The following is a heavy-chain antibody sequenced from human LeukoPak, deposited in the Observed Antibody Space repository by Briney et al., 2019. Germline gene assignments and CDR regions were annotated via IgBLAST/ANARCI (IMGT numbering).Heavy chain of an antibody. Sequence: GGSLRLSCAASGFTFSSYAMNWVRQAPGKGLEGVSGISGGGGSTYYADSVKGRFIISRDNSKNTLYLQMNSLRVEDTAVYYCAKWDSATASYYYYMDVWGKGTTVTVSS. J-gene: IGHJ6*03. V-gene: IGHV3-23*01. CDR3: AKWDSATASYYYYMDV. CDR2: ISGGGGST. D-gene: IGHD2-21*02. CDR1: GFTFSSYA.